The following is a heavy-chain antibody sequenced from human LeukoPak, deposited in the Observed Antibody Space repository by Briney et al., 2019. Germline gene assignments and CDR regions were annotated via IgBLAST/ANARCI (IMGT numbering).Heavy chain of an antibody. CDR3: ARQYTVTENWFDP. V-gene: IGHV5-51*01. CDR2: IYPGDSDT. CDR1: GYSFTSYR. J-gene: IGHJ5*02. D-gene: IGHD4-17*01. Sequence: GESLKISCKGSGYSFTSYRIGWVRQMPGKGLEGMGIIYPGDSDTRYSPSFQGQVTISADKSISTAYLQWSSLKASDTAMYYCARQYTVTENWFDPWGQGTLVTVSS.